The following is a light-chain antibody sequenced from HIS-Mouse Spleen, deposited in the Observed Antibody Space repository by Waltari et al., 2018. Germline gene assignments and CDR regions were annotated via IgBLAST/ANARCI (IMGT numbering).Light chain of an antibody. J-gene: IGKJ2*02. CDR2: GAS. V-gene: IGKV3-20*01. Sequence: EIVFTQSPGTLSLSPGERATLSCRASQSVSSSYLAWNQQKPGQAPRLLIYGASSRATGIPDRFSGSGSGTDFTLTISRLEPEDFAVYYCQQYGSSPRTFGQGTKLEIK. CDR3: QQYGSSPRT. CDR1: QSVSSSY.